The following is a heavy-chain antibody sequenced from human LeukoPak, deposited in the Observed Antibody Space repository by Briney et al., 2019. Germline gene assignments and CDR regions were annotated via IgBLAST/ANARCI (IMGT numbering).Heavy chain of an antibody. CDR3: ARDSGSSWYFDYFDY. J-gene: IGHJ4*02. CDR1: GFTFSSYA. V-gene: IGHV3-30-3*01. CDR2: ISYDGSNK. Sequence: GSLRLSCAASGFTFSSYAMSWVRQAPGKGLEWVAVISYDGSNKYYADSVKGRFTISRDNSKNTLYLQMNSLRAEDTAVYYCARDSGSSWYFDYFDYWGQGTLVTVSS. D-gene: IGHD6-13*01.